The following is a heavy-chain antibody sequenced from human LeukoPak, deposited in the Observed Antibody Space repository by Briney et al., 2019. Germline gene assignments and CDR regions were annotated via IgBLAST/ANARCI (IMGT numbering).Heavy chain of an antibody. CDR1: GGSISSYY. CDR2: IYYSGST. D-gene: IGHD3-22*01. Sequence: PSETLSLTCTVSGGSISSYYWSWIRQPPGKGLEWIGYIYYSGSTYYNPSLKSRVTISVDTSKNQFSLKLSSVTAADTAVYYCARETMIVGLFAFDIWGQGTMVTVSS. J-gene: IGHJ3*02. V-gene: IGHV4-59*12. CDR3: ARETMIVGLFAFDI.